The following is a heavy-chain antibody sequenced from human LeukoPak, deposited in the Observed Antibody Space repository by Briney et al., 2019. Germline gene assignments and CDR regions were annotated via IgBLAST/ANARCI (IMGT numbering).Heavy chain of an antibody. Sequence: ASVKVSCKASGYTFTGYYMHWVRQAPGQGLEWMGWINPNSGGTNYAQKFQGRVTMTRDTSISTAYMELSRLRSDDTAVYYCARDLTIFGGVNDPLIRGHWGQGTLVTVSS. D-gene: IGHD3-3*01. CDR2: INPNSGGT. CDR1: GYTFTGYY. J-gene: IGHJ4*02. CDR3: ARDLTIFGGVNDPLIRGH. V-gene: IGHV1-2*02.